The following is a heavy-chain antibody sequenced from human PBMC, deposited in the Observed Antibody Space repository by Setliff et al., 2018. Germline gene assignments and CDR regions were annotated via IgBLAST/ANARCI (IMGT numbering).Heavy chain of an antibody. D-gene: IGHD2-2*01. CDR3: AREGRSSTRGWYMDA. J-gene: IGHJ6*03. V-gene: IGHV4-39*07. CDR1: GGSISSSNYY. Sequence: PSETLSLTCNVSGGSISSSNYYWGWIRQPPGGGLEWIATVYHRGSTDYKPSLKSRATISVDTSKNQFSLKLTSMTAADTAVYFCAREGRSSTRGWYMDAWGKGTSVTVSS. CDR2: VYHRGST.